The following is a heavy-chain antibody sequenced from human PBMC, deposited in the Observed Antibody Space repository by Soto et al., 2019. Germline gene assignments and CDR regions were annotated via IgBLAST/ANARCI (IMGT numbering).Heavy chain of an antibody. D-gene: IGHD4-17*01. V-gene: IGHV4-59*08. CDR1: GGSISSYY. CDR3: ARHKEYGDYPPNFDF. CDR2: IYYSGST. J-gene: IGHJ4*02. Sequence: SETLSLTCTVSGGSISSYYWSWIRQPPGKGLEWIGYIYYSGSTNYNPSLKSRVTISVDTSKNQFSLKLSSVTAADTAVYYCARHKEYGDYPPNFDFWGQGTLVPVSS.